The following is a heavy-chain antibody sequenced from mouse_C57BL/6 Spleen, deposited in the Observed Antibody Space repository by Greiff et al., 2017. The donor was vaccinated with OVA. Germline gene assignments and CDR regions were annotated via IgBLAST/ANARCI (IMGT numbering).Heavy chain of an antibody. CDR3: ARFYYGSSYGYFDV. V-gene: IGHV1-59*01. J-gene: IGHJ1*03. Sequence: VQLQQPGAELVRPGTSVKLSCKASGYTFTRYWMPWVKQRPGQGLEWIGVIDPSDSYTNYNQKFKGKATLTVDTSSSTAYMHLSSLTSEDAAVYYCARFYYGSSYGYFDVWGTGTTVTVSS. CDR2: IDPSDSYT. CDR1: GYTFTRYW. D-gene: IGHD1-1*01.